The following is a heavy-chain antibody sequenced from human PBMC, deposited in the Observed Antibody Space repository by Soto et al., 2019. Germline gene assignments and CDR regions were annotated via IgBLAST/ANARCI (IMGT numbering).Heavy chain of an antibody. Sequence: WASVNVSCKASGYTFNNYDIHWVRQAPGHGLEWMGWMNPNSGNKGYAQNFRGRVTMTQNTAIGTAYMESSSLRCEDTATYYCTRAYGAETFDFWGQGTRVTVSS. V-gene: IGHV1-8*02. CDR2: MNPNSGNK. D-gene: IGHD3-10*01. J-gene: IGHJ5*01. CDR3: TRAYGAETFDF. CDR1: GYTFNNYD.